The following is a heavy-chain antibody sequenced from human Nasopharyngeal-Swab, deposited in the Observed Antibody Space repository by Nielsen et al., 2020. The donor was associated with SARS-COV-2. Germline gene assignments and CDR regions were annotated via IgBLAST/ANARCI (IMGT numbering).Heavy chain of an antibody. V-gene: IGHV4-59*01. D-gene: IGHD6-13*01. CDR1: GGSISSYY. CDR3: ATLMGSSWHVFDN. J-gene: IGHJ4*02. CDR2: IYYSGST. Sequence: SETLSLTCTVSGGSISSYYWSWIRQPPGKGLEWIGYIYYSGSTNYNPSLKSRVTISVDTSKNQFSLKLSSVTAADTAVYYCATLMGSSWHVFDNWGQGTLVTVSS.